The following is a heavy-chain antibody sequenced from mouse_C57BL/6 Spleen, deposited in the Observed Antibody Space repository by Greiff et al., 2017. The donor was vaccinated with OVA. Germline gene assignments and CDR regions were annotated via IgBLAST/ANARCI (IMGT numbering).Heavy chain of an antibody. Sequence: EVKLMESGGGLVKPGGSLKLSCAASGFTFSSYAMSWVRQTPEKRLEWVATISDGGSYTYYPDNVKGRFTISRDNAKNNLYLQMSHLKSEDTAMYYCARDRNGNSYYFDYWGQGTTLTVSS. V-gene: IGHV5-4*01. D-gene: IGHD2-1*01. CDR2: ISDGGSYT. CDR3: ARDRNGNSYYFDY. J-gene: IGHJ2*01. CDR1: GFTFSSYA.